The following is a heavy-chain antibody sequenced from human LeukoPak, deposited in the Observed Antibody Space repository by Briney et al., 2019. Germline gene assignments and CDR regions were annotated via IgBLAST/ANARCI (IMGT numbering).Heavy chain of an antibody. J-gene: IGHJ4*02. Sequence: SVKVSCKASGGTFSSYAISWVRQAPGQGLEWMGRIIPIFGIANYAQKFQGRVTITADKSTSTAYMELSSLRSEDTAVYYCARRSSEEYFDYWGQGTLVTVSS. CDR2: IIPIFGIA. CDR3: ARRSSEEYFDY. V-gene: IGHV1-69*04. D-gene: IGHD2-2*01. CDR1: GGTFSSYA.